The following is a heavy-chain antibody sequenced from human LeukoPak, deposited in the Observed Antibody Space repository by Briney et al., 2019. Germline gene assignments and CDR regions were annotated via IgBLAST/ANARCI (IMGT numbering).Heavy chain of an antibody. Sequence: GGSLRLSCAVSGFTVSNNYMNWVRQAPGKGLEWVSAISGSGGSTYYADSVKGRFTISRDNSKNTLYLQMNSLRAEDTAVYYCAKVRVRWELLCYFDYWGQGTLVTVSS. V-gene: IGHV3-23*01. CDR3: AKVRVRWELLCYFDY. D-gene: IGHD1-26*01. CDR1: GFTVSNNY. J-gene: IGHJ4*02. CDR2: ISGSGGST.